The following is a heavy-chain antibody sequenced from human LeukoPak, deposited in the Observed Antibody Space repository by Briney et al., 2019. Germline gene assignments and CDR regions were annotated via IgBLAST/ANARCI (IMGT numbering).Heavy chain of an antibody. Sequence: SETLSLTCTVSGGSISSYYWSWIRQPPGKGLEWIGYIYYSGSTNCNPSLKSRVTISVDTSKNQFSLKLSSVTAADTAVYYCARDDLYCSGGSCYSGPPFDPWGQGTLVTVSS. CDR3: ARDDLYCSGGSCYSGPPFDP. V-gene: IGHV4-59*01. D-gene: IGHD2-15*01. CDR2: IYYSGST. CDR1: GGSISSYY. J-gene: IGHJ5*02.